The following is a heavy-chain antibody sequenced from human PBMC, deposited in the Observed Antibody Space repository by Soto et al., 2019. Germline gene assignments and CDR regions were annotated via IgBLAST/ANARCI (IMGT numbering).Heavy chain of an antibody. CDR3: AKDRGDGAY. D-gene: IGHD3-10*01. CDR1: GFSFSTYA. J-gene: IGHJ4*02. Sequence: GGSLRLSCAASGFSFSTYAISWVRQAPWKGLEWVSTISARGDIIYYADSVKGRFTISRDNSRNTLYLQMKSLRAEDTAIYYCAKDRGDGAYWGRGTLVTVSS. V-gene: IGHV3-23*01. CDR2: ISARGDII.